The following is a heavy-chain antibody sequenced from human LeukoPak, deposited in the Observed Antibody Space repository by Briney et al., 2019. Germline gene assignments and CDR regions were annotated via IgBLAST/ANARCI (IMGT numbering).Heavy chain of an antibody. V-gene: IGHV3-23*01. CDR2: ISGSGGST. J-gene: IGHJ4*02. CDR3: AKEGSSGYWEKPRMGDFDY. Sequence: GGSLRLSCAASGFTFSSYAMSWVRQAPGKGLEWVSAISGSGGSTYYADSVKGRFTISRDNSKNTLYLQMNSLRAEDTAVYYCAKEGSSGYWEKPRMGDFDYWGQGTLVTVSS. D-gene: IGHD3-22*01. CDR1: GFTFSSYA.